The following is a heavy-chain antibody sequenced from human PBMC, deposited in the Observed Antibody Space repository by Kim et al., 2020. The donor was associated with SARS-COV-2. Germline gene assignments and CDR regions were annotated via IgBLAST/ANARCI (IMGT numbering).Heavy chain of an antibody. J-gene: IGHJ4*02. V-gene: IGHV4-59*01. D-gene: IGHD4-4*01. CDR3: ARSRGRTVTTYYSDY. Sequence: PARKSRVTISVDTSKNQFSLKLSSVTAADTAVYYCARSRGRTVTTYYSDYWGQGTLVTVSS.